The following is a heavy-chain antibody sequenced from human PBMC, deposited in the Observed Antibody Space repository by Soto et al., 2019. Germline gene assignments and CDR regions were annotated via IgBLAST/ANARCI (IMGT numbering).Heavy chain of an antibody. CDR2: ISWNSGNI. V-gene: IGHV3-9*01. D-gene: IGHD3-3*01. Sequence: EVQLVESGGGLVQPGRSLRLSCAASGFTFDEYAMQWVRQAPGKGLEWVSGISWNSGNIDYADSVKGRFTISRDNAKNFLYLQMNSLRTEDTALDYCAKARSAYWGLDDYWGQGTLVTVSS. CDR3: AKARSAYWGLDDY. J-gene: IGHJ4*02. CDR1: GFTFDEYA.